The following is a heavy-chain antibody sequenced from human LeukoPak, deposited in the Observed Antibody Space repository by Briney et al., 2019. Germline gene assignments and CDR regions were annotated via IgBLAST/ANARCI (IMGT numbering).Heavy chain of an antibody. D-gene: IGHD6-19*01. CDR3: ARSQDTVAVDYFDY. CDR1: GFTFSDYY. J-gene: IGHJ4*02. Sequence: GGSLRLSCAASGFTFSDYYMSWIRQAPGKGLEWVSHISSSSSYTNYADSVKGRFTISRDNAKNSLYLQMNSLRAEDTAVYYCARSQDTVAVDYFDYWGQGTLVTVSS. CDR2: ISSSSSYT. V-gene: IGHV3-11*03.